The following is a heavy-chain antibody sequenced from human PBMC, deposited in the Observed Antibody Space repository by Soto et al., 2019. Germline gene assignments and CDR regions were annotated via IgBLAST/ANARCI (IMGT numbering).Heavy chain of an antibody. CDR3: AKGGGGSGWSDAFDI. Sequence: EVQLLESGGGLVQPGGSLRLSCTTSGFTYSTYAMSWVRQAPGKGLEWVSVISGNGGTTYYADSVKGRFTISRDNSKRTLYLHMNSLRAGDTAIFFCAKGGGGSGWSDAFDIWGQGTMVTVSS. CDR2: ISGNGGTT. V-gene: IGHV3-23*01. D-gene: IGHD6-19*01. J-gene: IGHJ3*02. CDR1: GFTYSTYA.